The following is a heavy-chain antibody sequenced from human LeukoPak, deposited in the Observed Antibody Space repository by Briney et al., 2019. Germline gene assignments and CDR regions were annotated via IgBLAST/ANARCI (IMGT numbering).Heavy chain of an antibody. CDR2: ISTYNGDT. Sequence: ASVKVSCKASGYTFTNHGFSWVRQPPAQGLEWMGWISTYNGDTNYAQNLQGRVTMTTDTSTSTAYMEMRSLRADDTAVYYCARDCSSTSCYNVYWGQGTLVTVSS. J-gene: IGHJ4*02. V-gene: IGHV1-18*01. CDR1: GYTFTNHG. D-gene: IGHD2-2*02. CDR3: ARDCSSTSCYNVY.